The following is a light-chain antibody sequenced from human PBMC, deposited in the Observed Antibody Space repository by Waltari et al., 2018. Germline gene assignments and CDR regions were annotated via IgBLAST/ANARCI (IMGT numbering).Light chain of an antibody. Sequence: QLLLTQSPSASASLGASVKLTCTLSSGHSNNIIAWLQQQPGKGPRYLMRVNSDGSHSKGDDIPDRFSGSSSGAERYLTISSVQSEDEADYYCETGGHGTWVFGGGTKLTVL. CDR1: SGHSNNI. CDR3: ETGGHGTWV. J-gene: IGLJ3*02. V-gene: IGLV4-69*01. CDR2: VNSDGSH.